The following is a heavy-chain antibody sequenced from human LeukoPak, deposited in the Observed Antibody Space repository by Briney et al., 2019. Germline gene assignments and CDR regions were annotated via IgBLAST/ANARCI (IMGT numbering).Heavy chain of an antibody. Sequence: AASVKVSCKASGGTFSSYAISWVRQAPGQGLEWMGGISAYNGNTNYAQKLQGKVTMTTDTSTSTAYMELRSLRSDDTAVYYCAREPTLWFGELILDAFDIWGQGTMVTVSS. J-gene: IGHJ3*02. CDR1: GGTFSSYA. V-gene: IGHV1-18*01. D-gene: IGHD3-10*01. CDR2: ISAYNGNT. CDR3: AREPTLWFGELILDAFDI.